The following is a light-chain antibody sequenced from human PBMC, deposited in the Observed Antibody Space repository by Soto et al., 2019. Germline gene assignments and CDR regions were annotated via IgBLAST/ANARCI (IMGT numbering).Light chain of an antibody. CDR3: QYYGTSPKP. Sequence: EFVLTQSPGTLSLSPGDRATLSCRASQSVSSSYLAWYQQKPGQAPSLLILGASSRATGIPDRFSGSGSGTDFTLTISRLEPEDFAVYYCQYYGTSPKPFGQGTKWIS. J-gene: IGKJ1*01. CDR1: QSVSSSY. V-gene: IGKV3-20*01. CDR2: GAS.